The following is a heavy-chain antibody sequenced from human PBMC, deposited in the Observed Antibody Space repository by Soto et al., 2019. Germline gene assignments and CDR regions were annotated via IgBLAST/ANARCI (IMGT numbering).Heavy chain of an antibody. V-gene: IGHV3-15*01. CDR2: IKSKINGGTT. CDR3: TTDDPINRY. CDR1: GFIFSNAL. J-gene: IGHJ4*02. Sequence: EVQVVESVGGLVRPGGSLRLSCAVSGFIFSNALMSWVRQAPGKGLEWVGRIKSKINGGTTDYAAPVRGRFSISRDDSKNTLYLQMNSLKTEDTAVYYCTTDDPINRYWGQGTLVTVSS.